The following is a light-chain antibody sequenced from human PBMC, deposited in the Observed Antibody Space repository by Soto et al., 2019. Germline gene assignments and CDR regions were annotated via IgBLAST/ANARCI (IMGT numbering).Light chain of an antibody. CDR1: QSISSW. CDR2: DAS. Sequence: DSEITRSHSALSACVGERARVTCRASQSISSWLAWYQQKPGKAPKLLIYDASTLQSGVPSRYSGSGSGTEFTLTISSLQPEDFATYYCLQHNSYPWTFGQGTKVDIK. CDR3: LQHNSYPWT. J-gene: IGKJ1*01. V-gene: IGKV1-5*01.